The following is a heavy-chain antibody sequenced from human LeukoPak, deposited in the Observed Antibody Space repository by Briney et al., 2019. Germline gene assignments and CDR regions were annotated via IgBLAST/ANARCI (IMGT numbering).Heavy chain of an antibody. D-gene: IGHD2-2*01. CDR1: GYSFTSYW. CDR2: IYPGDSDT. Sequence: GESLKISCKGSGYSFTSYWIGWVRQMPGKGLEWMGIIYPGDSDTRYSPSFQGQVTISADKSISTAYLQWSSLKASDTAMYYCASSRGCSSTSCYPANAFDIWGQGTMVTVSS. J-gene: IGHJ3*02. V-gene: IGHV5-51*01. CDR3: ASSRGCSSTSCYPANAFDI.